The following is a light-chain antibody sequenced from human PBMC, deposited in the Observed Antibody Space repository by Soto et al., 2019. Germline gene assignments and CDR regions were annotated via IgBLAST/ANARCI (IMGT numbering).Light chain of an antibody. CDR2: GAS. J-gene: IGKJ3*01. Sequence: EIVMTQSPDTLSVSPGERATLSCRASQSVRSNLAWYQQKPGQAPRLLIYGASTRATGVPARFSGSGSGTEFTLTIGSLQSEDFAVYYCQQYSNWPPGITFGPGTKVDIK. CDR1: QSVRSN. V-gene: IGKV3-15*01. CDR3: QQYSNWPPGIT.